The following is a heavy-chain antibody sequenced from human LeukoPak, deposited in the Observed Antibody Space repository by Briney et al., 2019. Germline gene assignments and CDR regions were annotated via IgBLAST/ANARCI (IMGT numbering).Heavy chain of an antibody. J-gene: IGHJ4*02. CDR1: GGSISSSSYY. Sequence: SETLSLTCTVSGGSISSSSYYWGWIRQPPGKGLEWIGSLYYSGRTYYNPSLKSRATISIDTSKNHFSLKLRSVTAADTAVYYCARQGSSPGGEYVDYWGQGTLVTASS. CDR2: LYYSGRT. V-gene: IGHV4-39*01. CDR3: ARQGSSPGGEYVDY. D-gene: IGHD3-16*01.